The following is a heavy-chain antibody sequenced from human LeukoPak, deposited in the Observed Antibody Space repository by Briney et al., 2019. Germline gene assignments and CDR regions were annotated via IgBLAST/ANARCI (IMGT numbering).Heavy chain of an antibody. V-gene: IGHV3-7*01. D-gene: IGHD6-19*01. CDR3: ARVGKNGWDFGH. CDR2: IIEGGDVK. J-gene: IGHJ4*02. Sequence: PGESLRLSCAASGFTFSAYWMTWVRQAPGKGLAWVANIIEGGDVKYYADSVKGRFIISRDNTKNSLYLQMTSLRADDTAVYYCARVGKNGWDFGHWGQGALVTVSS. CDR1: GFTFSAYW.